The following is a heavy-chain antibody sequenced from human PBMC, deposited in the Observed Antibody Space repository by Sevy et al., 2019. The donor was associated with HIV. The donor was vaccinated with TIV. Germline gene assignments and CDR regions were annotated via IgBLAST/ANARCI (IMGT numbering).Heavy chain of an antibody. CDR3: ARDDGNYYFHY. J-gene: IGHJ4*02. D-gene: IGHD1-7*01. V-gene: IGHV3-7*01. CDR1: GFTFSKYW. CDR2: IKQDAGQK. Sequence: GGSLRLSCAASGFTFSKYWMGWVRQAPGKGLEWVANIKQDAGQKYNVDSVKGRFTISRENAKNSLYLQMNSLRAEDTAVYFCARDDGNYYFHYWGQGTLVTVSS.